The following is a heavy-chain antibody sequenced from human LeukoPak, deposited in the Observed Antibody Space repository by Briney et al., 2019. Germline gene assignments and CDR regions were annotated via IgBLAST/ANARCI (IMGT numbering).Heavy chain of an antibody. V-gene: IGHV3-21*01. J-gene: IGHJ3*02. D-gene: IGHD1-26*01. CDR3: ASDPSGSYFRAFDI. Sequence: GGSLRLSCAASGFTFSSYSMNWVRQAPGKGLEWVSSISSSSSYIYYADSVKGRFTLSRDNAKDSLYLQMNSLRAEDTAVYYCASDPSGSYFRAFDIWGQGTMVTVSS. CDR1: GFTFSSYS. CDR2: ISSSSSYI.